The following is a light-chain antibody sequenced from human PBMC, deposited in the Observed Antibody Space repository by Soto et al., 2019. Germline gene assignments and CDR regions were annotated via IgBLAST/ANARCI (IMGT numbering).Light chain of an antibody. V-gene: IGLV1-40*01. CDR2: GNS. Sequence: QSVLTQPPSVSGAPGQRVTISCTGSSSNIGAGYDVHVYQQLPGTAPKLLIYGNSNRTSGVPDRFSGSKSGTAASLAITGLQDEDGADNNSQSYHRGLSVVFGGGIMPTV. CDR1: SSNIGAGYD. CDR3: QSYHRGLSVV. J-gene: IGLJ2*01.